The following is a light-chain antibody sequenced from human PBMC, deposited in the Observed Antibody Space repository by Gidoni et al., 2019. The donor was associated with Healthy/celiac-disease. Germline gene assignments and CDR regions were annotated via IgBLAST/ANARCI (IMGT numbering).Light chain of an antibody. V-gene: IGKV3-11*01. CDR2: DAS. CDR1: QSVSSY. Sequence: VLTQSPATLSLSPGERATLSCRASQSVSSYLAWYQQKPGQAPRLLIYDASNRATGIPARFSGSGSGTDLTLTISSLEPEDCAVYYCQQRSNWPPLTFXGXTKVEIK. CDR3: QQRSNWPPLT. J-gene: IGKJ4*01.